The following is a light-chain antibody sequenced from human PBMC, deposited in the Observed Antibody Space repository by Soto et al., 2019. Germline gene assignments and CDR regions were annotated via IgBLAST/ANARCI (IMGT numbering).Light chain of an antibody. V-gene: IGKV1-39*01. CDR2: AAS. J-gene: IGKJ1*01. CDR3: QQNYNTPRT. CDR1: QSISSY. Sequence: DIQMTQSPSPLSASVGDRVTITCRASQSISSYLNWYQQKPGKAHNLLIYAASSLQSGVQSRFSGSGSGTDFTLTISSLQPEDYATYYCQQNYNTPRTFGQGTRVEIK.